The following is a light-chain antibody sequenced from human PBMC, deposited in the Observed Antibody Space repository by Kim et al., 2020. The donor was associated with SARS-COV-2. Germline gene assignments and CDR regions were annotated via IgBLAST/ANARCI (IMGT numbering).Light chain of an antibody. CDR1: SSDVGGYSY. Sequence: QSALTQPRSVSGSPGQSVTISCTGTSSDVGGYSYVSWYQQHPGKAPKLMIYDVSKRPSGVPDHFSGSKSGNTASLTISGLQAEDEADYYCCSYAGSYTYVFGTGTKVNGL. CDR2: DVS. J-gene: IGLJ1*01. CDR3: CSYAGSYTYV. V-gene: IGLV2-11*01.